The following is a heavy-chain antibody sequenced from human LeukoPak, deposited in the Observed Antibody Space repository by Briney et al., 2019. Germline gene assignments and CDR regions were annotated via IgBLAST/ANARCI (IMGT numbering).Heavy chain of an antibody. D-gene: IGHD3-10*01. V-gene: IGHV1-18*01. CDR3: ARERITMVRGVQSHYFDY. CDR1: GYTFTSYS. CDR2: ISAYNGNT. J-gene: IGHJ4*02. Sequence: ASVKVSFKASGYTFTSYSISWVRQSPGQGLEWMGWISAYNGNTNYAQKHQGRGTLTTDTSTSTDYMALRSLRSDDTAVYYCARERITMVRGVQSHYFDYWGQGTLVTVSS.